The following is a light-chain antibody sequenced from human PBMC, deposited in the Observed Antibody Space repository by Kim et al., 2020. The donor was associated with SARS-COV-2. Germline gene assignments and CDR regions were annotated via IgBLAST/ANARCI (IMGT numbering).Light chain of an antibody. J-gene: IGLJ3*02. V-gene: IGLV1-47*01. CDR3: AAWDDSLSGRV. Sequence: QSVLTQPPSASGTPGQRVTISCSGSSSNIGSNYVYWYQQLPGTAPKLLIYRNNQRPSGVPDRFSGSKSGTSASLAISGLRSEDEADYYGAAWDDSLSGRVFGGGTQLTVL. CDR2: RNN. CDR1: SSNIGSNY.